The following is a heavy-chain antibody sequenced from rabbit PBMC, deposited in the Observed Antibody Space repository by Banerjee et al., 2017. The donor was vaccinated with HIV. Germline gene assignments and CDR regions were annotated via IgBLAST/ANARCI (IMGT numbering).Heavy chain of an antibody. CDR2: IDAGRSGST. J-gene: IGHJ4*01. CDR3: ARDLAGVIGWNFGL. CDR1: GFSFSSYH. D-gene: IGHD4-1*01. V-gene: IGHV1S40*01. Sequence: EESGGDLVKPGTSLTLTCTASGFSFSSYHMCWVRQAPGKGLEWIACIDAGRSGSTYYASWAKGRFTISKTSSTTVTLQMTSLTAADTATYFCARDLAGVIGWNFGLWGQGTLVTVS.